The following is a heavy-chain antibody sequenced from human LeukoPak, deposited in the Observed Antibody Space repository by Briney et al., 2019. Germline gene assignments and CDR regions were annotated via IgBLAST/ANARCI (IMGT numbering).Heavy chain of an antibody. D-gene: IGHD1-26*01. CDR1: GFTLSSYS. J-gene: IGHJ4*02. V-gene: IGHV3-21*01. CDR3: AREGPMTRSGSYDY. CDR2: ISSSSTHI. Sequence: PGGSLRLSCAASGFTLSSYSMNWVRQAPGKGLEWVSYISSSSTHIYYADSVKGRFTISRDNARNSLYLQMNSLRAEDTAIYYCAREGPMTRSGSYDYWGRGTLVTVSS.